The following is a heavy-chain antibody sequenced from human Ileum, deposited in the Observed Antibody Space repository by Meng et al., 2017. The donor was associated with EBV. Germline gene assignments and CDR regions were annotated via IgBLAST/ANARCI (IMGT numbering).Heavy chain of an antibody. V-gene: IGHV3-23*01. J-gene: IGHJ4*02. D-gene: IGHD2-2*01. CDR1: GFSFSSYA. CDR3: TYAPLGY. CDR2: ISVSGTRK. Sequence: EVTLLESGGGSLQPGGSLTLSCVASGFSFSSYALTWVRQAPGKGLEWVSGISVSGTRKSYADSVKGRFIISRDNTENAIYLQMHSLRVEDTATYYCTYAPLGYWGQGTLVTVSS.